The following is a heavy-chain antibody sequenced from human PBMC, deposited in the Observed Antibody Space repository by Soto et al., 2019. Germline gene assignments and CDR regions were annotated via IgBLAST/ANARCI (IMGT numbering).Heavy chain of an antibody. CDR1: GFTFSSYG. J-gene: IGHJ6*02. D-gene: IGHD3-9*01. CDR3: AKEQALRYFDWSGMDV. Sequence: GGSLRLSCAASGFTFSSYGMHWVRQAPGKGLEWVAVISYDGSNKYYADSVKGRFTISRDNSKNTLYLQMNSLRAEDTAVYYCAKEQALRYFDWSGMDVWGQGTTVTVSS. CDR2: ISYDGSNK. V-gene: IGHV3-30*18.